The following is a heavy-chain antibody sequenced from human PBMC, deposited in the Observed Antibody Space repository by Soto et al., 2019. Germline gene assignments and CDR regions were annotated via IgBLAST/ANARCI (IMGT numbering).Heavy chain of an antibody. Sequence: QVQLVQSGAEVKKPGDSVKVSCSASGYTFTHFYITWVRQAPGQGLEWMGAISPHNFNTNIAQKFQGRVTLHTDTPKSTAYMELRGLRSDDTAVYYCARDEGGYDILTGYYKAHHFDYWGQGVLVTVYS. CDR2: ISPHNFNT. D-gene: IGHD3-9*01. CDR1: GYTFTHFY. V-gene: IGHV1-18*01. CDR3: ARDEGGYDILTGYYKAHHFDY. J-gene: IGHJ4*02.